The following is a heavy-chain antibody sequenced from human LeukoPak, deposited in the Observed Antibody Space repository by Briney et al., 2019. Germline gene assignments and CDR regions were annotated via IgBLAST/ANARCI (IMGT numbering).Heavy chain of an antibody. D-gene: IGHD6-6*01. Sequence: SETLSLTCTVSGGSIRSYHWSWIRQPPGKGQEWIAFIHYTGSTNHNPSLKSRVTISEDTSKNQFSLNPSSVTAANTAVYYCARVGGSSSILSAFDIWGQGTMVTVSS. CDR1: GGSIRSYH. CDR3: ARVGGSSSILSAFDI. V-gene: IGHV4-59*01. CDR2: IHYTGST. J-gene: IGHJ3*02.